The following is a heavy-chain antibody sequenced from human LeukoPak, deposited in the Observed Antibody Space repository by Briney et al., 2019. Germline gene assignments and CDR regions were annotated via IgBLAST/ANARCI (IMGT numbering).Heavy chain of an antibody. CDR3: ATLPDSSGYLQLKGHTDY. Sequence: ASVKVSCKASGGTFSSYAISWVRQAPGQGLEWMGGIIPIFGTANYAQKFHGRVTITADESTSTAYMELSSLRSEDTAVYYCATLPDSSGYLQLKGHTDYWGQGTLVTVSS. J-gene: IGHJ4*02. CDR2: IIPIFGTA. CDR1: GGTFSSYA. V-gene: IGHV1-69*13. D-gene: IGHD3-22*01.